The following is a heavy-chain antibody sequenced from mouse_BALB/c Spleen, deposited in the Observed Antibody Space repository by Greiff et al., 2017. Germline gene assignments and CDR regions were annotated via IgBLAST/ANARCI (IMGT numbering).Heavy chain of an antibody. J-gene: IGHJ2*01. V-gene: IGHV14-1*02. CDR2: IDPENGNT. CDR1: GFNIKDYY. D-gene: IGHD2-1*01. CDR3: ARPLYGNYEGYYFDY. Sequence: EVKLQESGAELVRPGALVKLSCKASGFNIKDYYMHWVKQRPEQGLEWIGWIDPENGNTIYDPKFQGKASITADTSSNTAYLQLSSLTSEDTAVYYCARPLYGNYEGYYFDYWGQGTTLTVSS.